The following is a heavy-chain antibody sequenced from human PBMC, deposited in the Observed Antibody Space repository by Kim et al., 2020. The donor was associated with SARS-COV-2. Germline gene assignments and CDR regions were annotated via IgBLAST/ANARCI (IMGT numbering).Heavy chain of an antibody. CDR2: ISYDGSNK. J-gene: IGHJ4*02. Sequence: GGSLRLSCAASGFTFSSYGMHWVRQAPGKGLEWVAVISYDGSNKYYADSVKGRFTISRDNSKNTLYLQMNSLRAEDTAVYYCAKVGLAKVVAATGGVDYWGQGTLVTVSS. CDR3: AKVGLAKVVAATGGVDY. V-gene: IGHV3-30*18. CDR1: GFTFSSYG. D-gene: IGHD2-15*01.